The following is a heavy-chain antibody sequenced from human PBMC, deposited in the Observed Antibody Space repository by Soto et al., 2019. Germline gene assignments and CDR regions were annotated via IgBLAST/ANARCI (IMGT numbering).Heavy chain of an antibody. J-gene: IGHJ5*02. V-gene: IGHV4-30-4*01. CDR1: GGSISSGDYY. CDR2: MYYSGST. D-gene: IGHD6-13*01. CDR3: AREELGIAAAGTFDP. Sequence: SETLSLTCTVSGGSISSGDYYWSWIRQPPGKGLEWIGYMYYSGSTYYNPSLKSRVTISVDTSKNQFSLKLSSVTAADTAVYYCAREELGIAAAGTFDPWGQGTLVTVS.